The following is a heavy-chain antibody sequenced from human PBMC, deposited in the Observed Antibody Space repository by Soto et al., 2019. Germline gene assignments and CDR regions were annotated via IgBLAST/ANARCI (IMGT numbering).Heavy chain of an antibody. J-gene: IGHJ6*02. CDR1: GYSFTSYW. V-gene: IGHV5-51*01. CDR3: ARFLDLASYYYYGMDV. CDR2: IYPGDSDT. Sequence: PGEALKISCKGSGYSFTSYWIGWVRQMPGKGLEWMGIIYPGDSDTRYSPSFQGQVTISADKSISTAYLQWSSLKASDTAMYYCARFLDLASYYYYGMDVWGQGTTVTVSS.